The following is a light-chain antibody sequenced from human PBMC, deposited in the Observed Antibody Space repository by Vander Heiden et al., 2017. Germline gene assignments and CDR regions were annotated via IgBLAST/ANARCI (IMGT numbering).Light chain of an antibody. CDR2: HAS. CDR3: QQFNSYPLT. V-gene: IGKV1-13*02. J-gene: IGKJ4*01. Sequence: AIQLTQSPSSLSASVGDRVSITCRASQGLSGALAWYQQKPGKAPKLLIFHASSLESGVPSRFSGSGSGTDFTLNISSLQPEDFATYYCQQFNSYPLTFGGGTKVEIK. CDR1: QGLSGA.